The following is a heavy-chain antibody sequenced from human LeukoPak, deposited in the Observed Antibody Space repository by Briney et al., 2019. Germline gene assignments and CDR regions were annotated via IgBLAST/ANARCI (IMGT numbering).Heavy chain of an antibody. V-gene: IGHV1-3*01. Sequence: ASVKVSCTASGYTFTIYAMHWVRQAPGQRLEWMGWINAGNGNTKYSQKFQGRVTITRDTSASTSYMELSSLRSEDTAVYYCARDLVAAAGRPLGYWGQGTLVTVSS. CDR2: INAGNGNT. D-gene: IGHD6-13*01. J-gene: IGHJ4*02. CDR3: ARDLVAAAGRPLGY. CDR1: GYTFTIYA.